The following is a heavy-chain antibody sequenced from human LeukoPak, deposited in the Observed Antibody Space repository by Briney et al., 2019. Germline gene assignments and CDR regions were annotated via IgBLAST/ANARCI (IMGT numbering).Heavy chain of an antibody. D-gene: IGHD3-22*01. CDR1: GGTFSSYA. CDR3: ARDLTVYYDSSGYQLDAFDI. J-gene: IGHJ3*02. V-gene: IGHV1-69*13. Sequence: SVKVSCKASGGTFSSYAISWVRQAPGQGLEWMGGIIPIFGTANYAQKFQGRVTITADESTSTAYMELSSLRSDDTAVYYCARDLTVYYDSSGYQLDAFDIWGQGTMVTVSS. CDR2: IIPIFGTA.